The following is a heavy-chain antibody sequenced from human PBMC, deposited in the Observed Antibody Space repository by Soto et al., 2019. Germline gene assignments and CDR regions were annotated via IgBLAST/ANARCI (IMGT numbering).Heavy chain of an antibody. CDR2: ISYDGSNK. V-gene: IGHV3-30*18. CDR1: GFTFSSYG. J-gene: IGHJ4*02. Sequence: EGSLRLSCAASGFTFSSYGMHWVRQAPGKGLEWVAVISYDGSNKYYADSVKGRFTISRDNSKNTLYLQMNSLRADDAAVYYCAKVGDPKQWLEHLDFWGVGTLGTVS. CDR3: AKVGDPKQWLEHLDF. D-gene: IGHD6-19*01.